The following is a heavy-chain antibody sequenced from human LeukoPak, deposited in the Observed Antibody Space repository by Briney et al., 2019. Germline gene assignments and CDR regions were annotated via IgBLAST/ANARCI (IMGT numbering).Heavy chain of an antibody. CDR1: GGSFSGYY. CDR2: INHSGST. J-gene: IGHJ5*02. CDR3: ARLTTVTSSSFWFDP. D-gene: IGHD4-17*01. V-gene: IGHV4-34*01. Sequence: PSETLSLTCAVYGGSFSGYYWSWIRQPPGKGLEWIGEINHSGSTNYNPSLKSRVTISVDTSKNQFSLKLSSVTAADTAVYYCARLTTVTSSSFWFDPWGQGTLVTVSS.